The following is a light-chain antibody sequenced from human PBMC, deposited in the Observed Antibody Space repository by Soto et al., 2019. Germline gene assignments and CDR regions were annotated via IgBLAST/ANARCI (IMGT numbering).Light chain of an antibody. Sequence: DIQMTQSPSTLSASAGDRVTITCRASQTIRSYLAWYQQKPGKAPKLLIFGASSLESGVPSRFSGSGSGTEFTLTISSLQPDDFATYYCQQYNTYPRTFGQGTMVDIK. CDR1: QTIRSY. CDR2: GAS. J-gene: IGKJ1*01. CDR3: QQYNTYPRT. V-gene: IGKV1-5*01.